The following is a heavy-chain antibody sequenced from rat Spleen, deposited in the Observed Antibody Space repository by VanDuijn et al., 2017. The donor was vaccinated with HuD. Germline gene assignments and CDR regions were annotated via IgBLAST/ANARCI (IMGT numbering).Heavy chain of an antibody. V-gene: IGHV5-31*01. CDR2: ITNSGGSA. J-gene: IGHJ2*01. CDR1: GFTFNNYW. CDR3: TRHEDYGGYSKDYFEY. Sequence: EVQLVESGGDLVQPGRSLKLSCVASGFTFNNYWMAWIRQAPGKGLEWVASITNSGGSAFYPDSVKGRFTISRDNAKSTLYLQMNSLRSEDTATYYCTRHEDYGGYSKDYFEYWGQGVMVTVSS. D-gene: IGHD1-11*01.